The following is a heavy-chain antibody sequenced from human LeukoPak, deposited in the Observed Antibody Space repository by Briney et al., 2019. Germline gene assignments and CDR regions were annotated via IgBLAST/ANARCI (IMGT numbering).Heavy chain of an antibody. Sequence: SGTLSLTCTVSGASISSYYWSWIRQPPGKGLEWIGYIYTSGTTNYNPSLKSRVTMSVDTSKNQFSLKLSSVTAADTAMYYCATLEWAGGYYYMDVWGKGTTVTVSS. V-gene: IGHV4-4*09. CDR1: GASISSYY. CDR2: IYTSGTT. J-gene: IGHJ6*03. D-gene: IGHD1-26*01. CDR3: ATLEWAGGYYYMDV.